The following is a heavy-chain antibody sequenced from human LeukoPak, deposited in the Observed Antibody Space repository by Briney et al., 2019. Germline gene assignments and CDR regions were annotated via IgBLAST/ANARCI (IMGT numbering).Heavy chain of an antibody. CDR3: ALAPNSNWFDF. CDR1: GDSTSNFY. V-gene: IGHV4-59*03. D-gene: IGHD2-8*01. CDR2: IHYSGSS. Sequence: PSETLCLTCTVSGDSTSNFYWNWIRQSPGKGLEWIGNIHYSGSSVYNPSLKSRVTISIDTSRRQFFLKLNSVTAADTAVYFCALAPNSNWFDFWGPGTLVTVSS. J-gene: IGHJ5*01.